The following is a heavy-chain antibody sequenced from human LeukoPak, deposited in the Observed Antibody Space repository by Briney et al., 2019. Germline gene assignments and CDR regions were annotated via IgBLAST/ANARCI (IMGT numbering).Heavy chain of an antibody. CDR1: GFTFSSYA. CDR2: ISYDGSNK. D-gene: IGHD5-18*01. J-gene: IGHJ4*02. CDR3: ASVGTAMVLIPFRY. Sequence: GRSLRLSCAASGFTFSSYAMPWVRQAPGKGLEWVAVISYDGSNKYYADSVKGRFTISRDNSKNTLYLQMNSLRAEDTAVYYCASVGTAMVLIPFRYWGQGTLVTVSS. V-gene: IGHV3-30-3*01.